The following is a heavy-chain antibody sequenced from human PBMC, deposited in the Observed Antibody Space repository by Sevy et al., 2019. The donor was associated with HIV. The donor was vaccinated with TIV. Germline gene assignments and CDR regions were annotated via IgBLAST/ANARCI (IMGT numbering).Heavy chain of an antibody. CDR3: AKHYIHDIADGWYFDL. V-gene: IGHV3-23*01. J-gene: IGHJ2*01. CDR2: ISGGGGGT. Sequence: GGYLRLSCAASGFTFNNYAMSWVRQAPGKGLEGKGLEWVSTISGGGGGTYYADSVLGRFTISRDNSKNTLYLQVNSLRVEDTAVYYCAKHYIHDIADGWYFDLWGRGTLVIVSS. CDR1: GFTFNNYA. D-gene: IGHD6-13*01.